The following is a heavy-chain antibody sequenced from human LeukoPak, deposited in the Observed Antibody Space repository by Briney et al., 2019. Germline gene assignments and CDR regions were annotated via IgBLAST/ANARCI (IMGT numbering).Heavy chain of an antibody. CDR1: GFTFSSYA. CDR3: ARDPRNYVQPLGFDY. D-gene: IGHD4-11*01. Sequence: PGRSLRLSCAASGFTFSSYAMNWVRQAPGKGLEWVAVISYDGSNKYYADSVKGRFTISRDNSKNTLYLQMNSLRAADTAVYYCARDPRNYVQPLGFDYWGQGTLVTVSS. CDR2: ISYDGSNK. V-gene: IGHV3-30*04. J-gene: IGHJ4*02.